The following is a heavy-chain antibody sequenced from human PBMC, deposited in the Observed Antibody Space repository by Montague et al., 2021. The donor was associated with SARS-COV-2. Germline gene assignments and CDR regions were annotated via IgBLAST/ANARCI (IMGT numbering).Heavy chain of an antibody. CDR2: IVVGSGNT. D-gene: IGHD3-10*01. V-gene: IGHV1-58*02. CDR3: AARGFGESNGDLFDY. Sequence: SVKVSCKASGFTFTSSAMQWVRQARGQRLEWIGWIVVGSGNTNYAQKFQERVTITRDMSTSTAYMELSSLRSEDTAVYYCAARGFGESNGDLFDYWGQGTLATVSS. CDR1: GFTFTSSA. J-gene: IGHJ4*02.